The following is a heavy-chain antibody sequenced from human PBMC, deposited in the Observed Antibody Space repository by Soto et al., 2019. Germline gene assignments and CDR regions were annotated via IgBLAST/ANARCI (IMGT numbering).Heavy chain of an antibody. J-gene: IGHJ4*02. D-gene: IGHD3-16*01. CDR2: IWYDGSNK. Sequence: QVQLVESGGGVVQPGRSLRLSCAASGFTFSSYSMHWVRQAPGKGLEWVAVIWYDGSNKYYADSVKGRFTISRDNSKNTLYLQMNSLRAEDTAVYYCARGGVDYFDYWGQGTLVTVSS. CDR3: ARGGVDYFDY. CDR1: GFTFSSYS. V-gene: IGHV3-33*01.